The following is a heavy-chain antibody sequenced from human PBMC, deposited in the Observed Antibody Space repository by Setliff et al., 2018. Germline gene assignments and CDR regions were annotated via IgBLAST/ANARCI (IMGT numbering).Heavy chain of an antibody. CDR2: INNDGSST. CDR1: GFTFSSYA. J-gene: IGHJ4*02. V-gene: IGHV3-23*01. Sequence: PGGSLRLSCAASGFTFSSYAMSWVRQAPGKRLMWVSRINNDGSSTTYEDSVKGRFTISRDNSRNTLYLQMSSLRVEDTAIYYCARDPGKIAAAGPFDYWGQGTLVTVSS. D-gene: IGHD6-13*01. CDR3: ARDPGKIAAAGPFDY.